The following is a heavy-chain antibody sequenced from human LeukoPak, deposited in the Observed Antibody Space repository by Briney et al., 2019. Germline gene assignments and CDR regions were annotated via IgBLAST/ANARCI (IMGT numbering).Heavy chain of an antibody. CDR1: GGSISSGGYS. Sequence: SETLSLTCAVSGGSISSGGYSWSWIRQPPGKGLEWIGYIYHSGSTYYNPSLKSRVTISVDRSKNQFSLKLSSVTAADTAVYYCARVWGGSYFDYWGQRTLVTVSS. V-gene: IGHV4-30-2*01. D-gene: IGHD1-26*01. CDR2: IYHSGST. CDR3: ARVWGGSYFDY. J-gene: IGHJ4*02.